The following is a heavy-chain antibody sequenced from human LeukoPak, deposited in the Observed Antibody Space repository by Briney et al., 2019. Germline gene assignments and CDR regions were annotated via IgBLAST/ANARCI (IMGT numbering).Heavy chain of an antibody. CDR3: ARAAGYDYVWGSYRRPDYYYGMDV. CDR1: GGSISSSNW. D-gene: IGHD3-16*02. V-gene: IGHV4-4*02. Sequence: SGTLSLTCAVSGGSISSSNWWSWVRQPPGKGLEWIGEIYHSGSTNYNPSLKSRVTISVDKSKNQFSLKLSSVTAADTAVYYCARAAGYDYVWGSYRRPDYYYGMDVWGQGTTVTVSS. CDR2: IYHSGST. J-gene: IGHJ6*02.